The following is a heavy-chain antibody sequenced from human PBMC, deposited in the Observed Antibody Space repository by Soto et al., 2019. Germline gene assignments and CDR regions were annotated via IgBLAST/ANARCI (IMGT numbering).Heavy chain of an antibody. CDR3: AGASSRVPSVVAAY. Sequence: SVKGSCKAGGCTFIRYAVGWLRRIPGQGLEWMGGIIPDFGTTNYAQRFQGSVSITADESPNTAFMELSSLRSDETAVYYCAGASSRVPSVVAAYWGQGTMVTVSS. D-gene: IGHD2-15*01. CDR2: IIPDFGTT. V-gene: IGHV1-69*13. J-gene: IGHJ4*02. CDR1: GCTFIRYA.